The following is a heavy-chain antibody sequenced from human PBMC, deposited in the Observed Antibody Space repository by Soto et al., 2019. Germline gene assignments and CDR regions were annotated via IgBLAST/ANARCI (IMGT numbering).Heavy chain of an antibody. V-gene: IGHV4-31*03. CDR2: IYYSGST. J-gene: IGHJ4*02. Sequence: SETLSLTCTVSGGSISSGGYYWSWIRQHPGKGLEWIGYIYYSGSTYYNLSLKSRVTISVDTSKNQFSLKLSSVTAAATAVYYCVSFWPPPYSDALTDYPDAFDSWGQGTLVT. CDR3: VSFWPPPYSDALTDYPDAFDS. D-gene: IGHD3-9*01. CDR1: GGSISSGGYY.